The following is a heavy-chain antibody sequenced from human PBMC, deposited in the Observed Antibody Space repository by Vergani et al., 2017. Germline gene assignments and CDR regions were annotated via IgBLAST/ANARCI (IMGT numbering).Heavy chain of an antibody. V-gene: IGHV1-24*01. D-gene: IGHD3-22*01. CDR1: GYSLTELT. CDR3: AIVTDYYGNNGYYLDY. J-gene: IGHJ4*02. Sequence: QVQLVQSGSEVRKPGASVKVSCQVSGYSLTELTIHWVRQAPGKGLEWMGGFDPEHGEVTFAHHIQGRVTMTEDRSTDTAYMELSSLRPEDTALYYCAIVTDYYGNNGYYLDYLGQGTLVTVSS. CDR2: FDPEHGEV.